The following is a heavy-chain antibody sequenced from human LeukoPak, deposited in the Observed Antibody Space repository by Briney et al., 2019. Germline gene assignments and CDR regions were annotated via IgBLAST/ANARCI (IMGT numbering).Heavy chain of an antibody. D-gene: IGHD3-10*01. Sequence: SETLSLTCTVSGGSISTNYWNWIRQPPGKGLEWIGYIYYSGSTTYNPSLKSRVSISVDTSKNQFSLKLSSVTAADTAVYYCARDPRRFGELPPGAFDIWGQGTMVTVSS. CDR1: GGSISTNY. CDR3: ARDPRRFGELPPGAFDI. CDR2: IYYSGST. V-gene: IGHV4-59*01. J-gene: IGHJ3*02.